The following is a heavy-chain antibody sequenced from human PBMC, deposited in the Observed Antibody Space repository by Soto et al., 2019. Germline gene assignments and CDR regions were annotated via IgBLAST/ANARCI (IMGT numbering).Heavy chain of an antibody. J-gene: IGHJ5*02. Sequence: GGSLRLSCAASGFTFSSYAMSWVRQAPGKGLEWVSAISGSGGSTYYADSVKGRFTISRDNSKNTLYLQMNSLRAEDTAVYYCAKDVPRWLHFPSYLDTWGQETLFTVSS. CDR3: AKDVPRWLHFPSYLDT. V-gene: IGHV3-23*01. D-gene: IGHD5-12*01. CDR2: ISGSGGST. CDR1: GFTFSSYA.